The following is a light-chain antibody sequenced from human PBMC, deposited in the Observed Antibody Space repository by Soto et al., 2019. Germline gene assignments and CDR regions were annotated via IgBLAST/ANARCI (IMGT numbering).Light chain of an antibody. V-gene: IGKV3-20*01. J-gene: IGKJ1*01. CDR1: QSVDSAF. CDR2: GAS. Sequence: EIVLTQSPGSLSLSLGERATLSCRASQSVDSAFFAWYQQKPGQPPRLLMYGASRRATGIPDRFSGSGSGTDFTLTISRLEPEDLAVYYCQQYAMSPWTFGQGTKVEIK. CDR3: QQYAMSPWT.